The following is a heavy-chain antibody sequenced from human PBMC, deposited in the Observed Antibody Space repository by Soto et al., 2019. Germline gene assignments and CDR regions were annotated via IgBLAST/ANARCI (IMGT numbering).Heavy chain of an antibody. CDR1: GFTFSSYG. CDR3: AKEAIRDGYIPFDY. V-gene: IGHV3-30*18. CDR2: ISYDGSNK. J-gene: IGHJ4*02. Sequence: GGALRLPSAASGFTFSSYGMHWVRPAPGKGLEWVAVISYDGSNKYYADSVKGRFTISRDNSKNTLYLQMNSLRAEDTAVYYCAKEAIRDGYIPFDYWGQGTLVTVSS. D-gene: IGHD5-12*01.